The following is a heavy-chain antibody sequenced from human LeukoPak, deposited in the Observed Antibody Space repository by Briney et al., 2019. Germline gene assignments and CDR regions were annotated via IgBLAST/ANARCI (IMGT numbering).Heavy chain of an antibody. J-gene: IGHJ3*02. CDR3: ARDRGRITMDAFDI. V-gene: IGHV1-2*02. CDR2: INPNSGGT. Sequence: ASVKDSCKASGYTFTGYYMHWVRQAPGQGLEWMGWINPNSGGTNYAQKFQGRVTMTRDTSISTAYMELSRLRSDDTAVYYCARDRGRITMDAFDIWGQGTMVAVSS. D-gene: IGHD3-3*01. CDR1: GYTFTGYY.